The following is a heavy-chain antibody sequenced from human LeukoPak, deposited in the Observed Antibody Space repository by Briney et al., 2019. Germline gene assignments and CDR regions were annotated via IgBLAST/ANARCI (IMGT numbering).Heavy chain of an antibody. J-gene: IGHJ4*02. D-gene: IGHD6-6*01. CDR1: GGSISGYY. CDR3: ARHRVYSSSSGYYFDY. V-gene: IGHV4-4*09. Sequence: PSETLSLTCTVSGGSISGYYWSWIRQPPGKGLEWIGYIYTSGSTNYNPSLKSRVTISVDTSKNQFSLKLSSVTAADTAVYYCARHRVYSSSSGYYFDYWGQGTLVTASS. CDR2: IYTSGST.